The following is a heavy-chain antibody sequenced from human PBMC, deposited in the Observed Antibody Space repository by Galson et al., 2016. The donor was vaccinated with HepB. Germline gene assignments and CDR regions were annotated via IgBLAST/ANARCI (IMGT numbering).Heavy chain of an antibody. CDR1: GFTFSSYG. CDR3: AKGGELRGVYYYYGMDV. V-gene: IGHV3-33*03. J-gene: IGHJ6*02. D-gene: IGHD1-26*01. Sequence: SLRLSCAASGFTFSSYGMHWVCQAPGKGLEWVAVIWYDGSNKYYADSVKGRFTISRGNSKNTLYMQMNSLRAEDTAVYYCAKGGELRGVYYYYGMDVWGQGTTVTVSS. CDR2: IWYDGSNK.